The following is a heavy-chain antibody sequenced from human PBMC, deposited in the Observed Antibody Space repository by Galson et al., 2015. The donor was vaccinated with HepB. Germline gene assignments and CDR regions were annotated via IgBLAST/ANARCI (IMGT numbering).Heavy chain of an antibody. CDR2: ISYDGSNK. D-gene: IGHD3-10*01. CDR3: AKDQELMVRGVNYYYYYSMDV. Sequence: SLRLSCAASGFTFSSYGMHWVRQAPGKGLEWVAVISYDGSNKYYADSVKGRFTISRDNSKNTLYLQMNSLRAEDTAVYYCAKDQELMVRGVNYYYYYSMDVWGQGTTVTVSS. J-gene: IGHJ6*02. V-gene: IGHV3-30*18. CDR1: GFTFSSYG.